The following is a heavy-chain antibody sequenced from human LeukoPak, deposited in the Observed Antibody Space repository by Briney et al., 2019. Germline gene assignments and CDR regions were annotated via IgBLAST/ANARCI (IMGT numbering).Heavy chain of an antibody. CDR1: GGTFSSYD. D-gene: IGHD3-10*01. V-gene: IGHV1-69*10. CDR3: ARSAGLRQDLYYFDE. CDR2: INPSRSIT. J-gene: IGHJ4*02. Sequence: ASVKLSCKASGGTFSSYDISWVRQAPGQGLEWMGWINPSRSITNYAHKLQGRVTITADKSTRTAYMELSRLRSEHTAGYYCARSAGLRQDLYYFDEWGEGTLVTVPS.